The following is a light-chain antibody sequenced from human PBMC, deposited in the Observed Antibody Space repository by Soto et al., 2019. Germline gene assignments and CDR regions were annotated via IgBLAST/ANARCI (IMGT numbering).Light chain of an antibody. V-gene: IGKV3-20*01. CDR2: GAS. CDR3: QQYNNWPRT. CDR1: QSVSKNY. J-gene: IGKJ1*01. Sequence: ETVLTPSPGTLSLSPGERATLSCRTSQSVSKNYLAWYQQKPGQAPRLLIYGASSRATGIPDRFSGSGSGTDFTLSISSLEPEDFAVYYCQQYNNWPRTFGQGTKVDIK.